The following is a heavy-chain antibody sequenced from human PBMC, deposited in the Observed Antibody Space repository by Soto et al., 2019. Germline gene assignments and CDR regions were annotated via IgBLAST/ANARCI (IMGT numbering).Heavy chain of an antibody. V-gene: IGHV4-31*03. CDR3: ARGNFGYDY. J-gene: IGHJ4*02. CDR1: GDSITSGDYY. CDR2: IYYTGST. D-gene: IGHD3-3*01. Sequence: QVLLQESGPRLMKPSQTLSLTCTVSGDSITSGDYYWSWIRLHPGRGLEWIGHIYYTGSTYYNPSLEXRXIXXVDTSKTQFSLRLSSVSAADTAVYYCARGNFGYDYWGRGTQVTVSS.